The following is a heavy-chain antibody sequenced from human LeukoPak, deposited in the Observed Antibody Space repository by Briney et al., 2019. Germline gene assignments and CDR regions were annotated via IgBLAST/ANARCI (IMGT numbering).Heavy chain of an antibody. Sequence: ASVKVSCKVSGYTLTELSMHWVRQAPGKGLEWMGGFDPEDGETIYAQKFQGRVTMTEDTSTDTAYMELSSLRSEDTAVYYCAKQMSTVTFTPFDYWGQGTLVTVSS. V-gene: IGHV1-24*01. CDR2: FDPEDGET. D-gene: IGHD3-16*01. J-gene: IGHJ4*02. CDR1: GYTLTELS. CDR3: AKQMSTVTFTPFDY.